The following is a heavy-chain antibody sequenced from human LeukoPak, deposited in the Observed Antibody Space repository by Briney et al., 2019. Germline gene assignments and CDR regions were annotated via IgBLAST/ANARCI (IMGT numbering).Heavy chain of an antibody. D-gene: IGHD5-24*01. Sequence: GASVKVSCKASGYTFSSYYIHWVRQAPGQGLEWMGIIDPSGGSTSYAQKFQGRVTMTRDTSTSTVYMELSRLRSDDTAVYYCARIGEMASIWGQGTMVTVSS. CDR2: IDPSGGST. V-gene: IGHV1-46*01. CDR3: ARIGEMASI. CDR1: GYTFSSYY. J-gene: IGHJ3*02.